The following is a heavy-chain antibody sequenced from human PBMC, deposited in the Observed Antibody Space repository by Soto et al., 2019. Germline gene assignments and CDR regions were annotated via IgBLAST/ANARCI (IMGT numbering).Heavy chain of an antibody. V-gene: IGHV3-74*03. CDR3: VKDMQLWRLDS. CDR2: INTDGSVA. D-gene: IGHD2-15*01. CDR1: GLTFRSYW. Sequence: EVQLVESGGGLVQPGEYLRLSCAASGLTFRSYWMHWVRQAPGKGLVWVSRINTDGSVAMYVDSVKGRFTISRYNAKNTLYLHMTSVSAEDTAVYYGVKDMQLWRLDSLGQGTLVTVSS. J-gene: IGHJ4*02.